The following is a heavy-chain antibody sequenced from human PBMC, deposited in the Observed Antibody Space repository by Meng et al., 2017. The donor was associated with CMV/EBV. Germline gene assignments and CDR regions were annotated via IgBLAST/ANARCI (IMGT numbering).Heavy chain of an antibody. CDR2: IYYSGST. Sequence: VKLQELGPGLVKPSQTLSLTCIGSGGSISSGDYYWSWIRQPPGKGLEWIGYIYYSGSTYYNPSLKSRVTISVDTSKNQFSLKLSSVTAADTAVYYCARVTSRVAGAFDYWGQGTLVTVSS. CDR3: ARVTSRVAGAFDY. V-gene: IGHV4-30-4*08. CDR1: GGSISSGDYY. J-gene: IGHJ4*02. D-gene: IGHD1-14*01.